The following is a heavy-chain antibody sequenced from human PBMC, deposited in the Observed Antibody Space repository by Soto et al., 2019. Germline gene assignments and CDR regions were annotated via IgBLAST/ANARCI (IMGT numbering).Heavy chain of an antibody. D-gene: IGHD6-13*01. Sequence: EVQLLESGGGLVQPGGSLRLSCAASGFTFSSYAMSWVRQAPGKGLGWVLAVSSSGGSTYYAGSVQGRCTISRDKTKNRLYLEMNSLRAEDTAVYYCAEYSTSWRGGKFDYLRQGTLVTVSS. CDR2: VSSSGGST. V-gene: IGHV3-23*01. CDR1: GFTFSSYA. J-gene: IGHJ4*02. CDR3: AEYSTSWRGGKFDY.